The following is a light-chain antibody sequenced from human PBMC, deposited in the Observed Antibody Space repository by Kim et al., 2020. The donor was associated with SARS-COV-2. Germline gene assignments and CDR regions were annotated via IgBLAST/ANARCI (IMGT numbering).Light chain of an antibody. CDR1: NIGSKS. Sequence: SYELTQPPSVSVAPGKTARITCGGNNIGSKSVYWYQQKPGQAPVLVIYYNSDRPSGIPERFSGSNSGNTATLTISRVEAGDEADYYCQVWHSNSYHYVFGTGTKVTVL. CDR3: QVWHSNSYHYV. V-gene: IGLV3-21*04. CDR2: YNS. J-gene: IGLJ1*01.